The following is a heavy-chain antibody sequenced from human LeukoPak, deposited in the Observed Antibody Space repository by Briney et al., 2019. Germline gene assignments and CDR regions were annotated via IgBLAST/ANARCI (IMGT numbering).Heavy chain of an antibody. CDR2: ISGSGGST. V-gene: IGHV3-23*01. Sequence: PGGSLRLSCAASGFTFSSYAMSWVRQAPGKGLEWVSAISGSGGSTYYADSVKGRFTISRDNSKNTLYLQMNSLRAEDTAVYYCAREHCAGGVCYDLGTLDAFDIWGQGTMVTVSS. CDR3: AREHCAGGVCYDLGTLDAFDI. D-gene: IGHD2-8*02. J-gene: IGHJ3*02. CDR1: GFTFSSYA.